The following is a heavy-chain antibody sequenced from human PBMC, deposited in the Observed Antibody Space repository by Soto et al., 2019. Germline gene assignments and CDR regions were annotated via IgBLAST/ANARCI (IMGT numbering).Heavy chain of an antibody. V-gene: IGHV2-5*02. D-gene: IGHD3-16*01. J-gene: IGHJ3*01. CDR2: IYWDNDK. Sequence: QITLKESGPTLVNPTQTLTLTCTFSGFSLTTTRVGVGWIRQPPGKALEWLATIYWDNDKRYRPSLESRLAITKDTSENEVVLITTTLDPEDTGTYYCAHIMITFGGVSALDAFDFWGQGTMVTVSS. CDR3: AHIMITFGGVSALDAFDF. CDR1: GFSLTTTRVG.